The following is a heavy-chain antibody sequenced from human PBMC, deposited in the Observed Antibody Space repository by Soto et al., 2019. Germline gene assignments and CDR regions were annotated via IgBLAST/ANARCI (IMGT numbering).Heavy chain of an antibody. CDR3: AKEPSSAWVPIDY. CDR2: ISGSGGST. V-gene: IGHV3-23*01. J-gene: IGHJ4*02. D-gene: IGHD6-13*01. Sequence: GGSLRRSFAASGFTFSSYAMSWVRQAPGKVLELVSAISGSGGSTYYAYSVKGRFTISSDHSRNTLYMQMNSLRAEDTDVYYCAKEPSSAWVPIDYWGQGNLVTVS. CDR1: GFTFSSYA.